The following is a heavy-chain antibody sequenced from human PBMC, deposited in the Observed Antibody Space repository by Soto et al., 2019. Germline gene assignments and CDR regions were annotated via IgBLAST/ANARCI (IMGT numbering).Heavy chain of an antibody. V-gene: IGHV3-23*01. Sequence: VGSLRLSCAASGFTFRGYAMSWVRQAPVKGLEWVSSVSGSGDMTHYAESVKGRFTISRDNSKDTLFLQMESLRADYTAVYYCARSEMTYNWNDWGQGTRVTVSS. D-gene: IGHD1-20*01. CDR1: GFTFRGYA. CDR3: ARSEMTYNWND. J-gene: IGHJ4*02. CDR2: VSGSGDMT.